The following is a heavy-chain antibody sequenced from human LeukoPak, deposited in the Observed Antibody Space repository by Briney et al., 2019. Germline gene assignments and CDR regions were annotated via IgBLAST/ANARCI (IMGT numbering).Heavy chain of an antibody. V-gene: IGHV4-59*01. CDR2: IHDDGST. Sequence: SETLSLTCTVSGGSIDSNYRSWVRQPPGKGLEWVGYIHDDGSTNFNPSLQSRVIISADTSKSQFSLRLSSVTAADTAVYYCARSYYYGSGNVVFDHWGQGSLVTVSS. CDR1: GGSIDSNY. D-gene: IGHD3-10*01. CDR3: ARSYYYGSGNVVFDH. J-gene: IGHJ4*02.